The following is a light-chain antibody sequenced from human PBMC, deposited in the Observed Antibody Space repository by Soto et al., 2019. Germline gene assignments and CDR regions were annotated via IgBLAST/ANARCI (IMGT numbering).Light chain of an antibody. CDR3: QQYNDWPPA. V-gene: IGKV3-15*01. J-gene: IGKJ1*01. Sequence: TVMTQSPATLSVSPGERVTLSCRASQSVNTNLAWYQQKPGQGPRLLVYGASTRATGVPIRFSGSRSGTAFALTISSLQSEDLAVYHCQQYNDWPPAFGQGTKVEIK. CDR1: QSVNTN. CDR2: GAS.